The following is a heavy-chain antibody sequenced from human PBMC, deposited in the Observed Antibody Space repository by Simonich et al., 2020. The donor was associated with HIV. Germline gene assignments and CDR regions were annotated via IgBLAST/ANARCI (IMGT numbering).Heavy chain of an antibody. Sequence: QVHLQESGPRLVRPSETLSLTCSDSGGSIKSNYWSWIRQPPGKGLEWIGYMSYRGNTYYSPSLKSRLTISLDTSKNQFSLKVNSVTAADTAVYYCASTVDTAIDYWGQGTLVTVSS. CDR2: MSYRGNT. CDR1: GGSIKSNY. V-gene: IGHV4-59*08. D-gene: IGHD5-18*01. J-gene: IGHJ4*02. CDR3: ASTVDTAIDY.